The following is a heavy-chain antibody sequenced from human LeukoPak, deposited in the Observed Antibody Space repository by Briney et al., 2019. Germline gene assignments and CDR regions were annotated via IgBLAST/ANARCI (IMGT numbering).Heavy chain of an antibody. CDR1: GFTFSSYD. V-gene: IGHV3-23*01. J-gene: IGHJ4*02. D-gene: IGHD1-26*01. CDR3: AKVVTGGTYWGPFDY. Sequence: GGSLRLSCATSGFTFSSYDMSWVRQAPGKGLEWVSVVSGGGNNIYYADSVKGRFTISRDNSKNTLYLQMNSLRVEDTAVYYCAKVVTGGTYWGPFDYWGQGTLVTVSS. CDR2: VSGGGNNI.